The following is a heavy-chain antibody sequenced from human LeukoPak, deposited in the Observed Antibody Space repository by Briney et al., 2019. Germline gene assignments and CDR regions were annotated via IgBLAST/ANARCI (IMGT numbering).Heavy chain of an antibody. CDR3: ARSHRGDCGGDCPGYAFDI. CDR2: IYTSGST. Sequence: SQTLSLTCTVSGGSISSGSYYWSWIRQPAGKGLEWIGRIYTSGSTNYNPSLKSRVTISVDTSKNQFSLKLSSVTAADTAVYYCARSHRGDCGGDCPGYAFDIWGQGTMVTVSS. J-gene: IGHJ3*02. CDR1: GGSISSGSYY. V-gene: IGHV4-61*02. D-gene: IGHD2-21*02.